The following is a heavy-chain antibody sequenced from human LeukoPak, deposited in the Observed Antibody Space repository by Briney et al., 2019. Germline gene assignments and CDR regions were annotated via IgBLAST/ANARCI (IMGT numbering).Heavy chain of an antibody. V-gene: IGHV3-20*04. CDR1: GFTFDDYG. CDR2: ISGSGGNT. D-gene: IGHD5-18*01. CDR3: ARGYSYGASGFDY. Sequence: GGSLRLSCAASGFTFDDYGMIWVRQAPGKGLEWVSGISGSGGNTYYADSVKGRFTISRDNAKTSLYLQMNSLRAEDTAVYYCARGYSYGASGFDYWGQGTLVTVSS. J-gene: IGHJ4*02.